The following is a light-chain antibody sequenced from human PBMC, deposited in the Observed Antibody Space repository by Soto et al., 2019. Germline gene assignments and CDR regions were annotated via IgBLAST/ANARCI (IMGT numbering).Light chain of an antibody. CDR3: QQYNDYQYT. V-gene: IGKV1-5*03. CDR1: QSITTW. J-gene: IGKJ2*01. CDR2: KAT. Sequence: DIQMTQSPSTLSASVGDRVTITCRASQSITTWLAWYQQKPGKAPKLLIYKATNLQSGVPSRFSGSGSGTAFSLTISSLQPEDFAIYYCQQYNDYQYTFGQGTKTGDQT.